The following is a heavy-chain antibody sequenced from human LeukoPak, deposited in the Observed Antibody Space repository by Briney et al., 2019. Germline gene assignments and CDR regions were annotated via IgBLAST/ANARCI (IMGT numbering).Heavy chain of an antibody. CDR1: GYTFTSYG. Sequence: ASVKVSCKASGYTFTSYGISWVRQAPGQGLEWMGWISAYNGNTNYAQKLQGRVTMTTDTSTSTAYMELRSLRSDDTAVYYCARDYLVRGVSHYWGQGALVTVSS. D-gene: IGHD3-10*01. CDR2: ISAYNGNT. V-gene: IGHV1-18*01. J-gene: IGHJ4*02. CDR3: ARDYLVRGVSHY.